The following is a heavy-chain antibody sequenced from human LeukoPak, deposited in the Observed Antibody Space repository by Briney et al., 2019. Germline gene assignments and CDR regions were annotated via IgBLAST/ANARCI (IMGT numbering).Heavy chain of an antibody. Sequence: SETLSLTCTVSGGSISSGGYYWSWIRQHPGKGLEWIGYIYYSGSTYYDPSLKSRVTISVDTSKNQFSLKLSSVTAADTAVYYCARDPLWFGEQYYYGMDVWGQGTTVTVSS. CDR2: IYYSGST. CDR3: ARDPLWFGEQYYYGMDV. CDR1: GGSISSGGYY. V-gene: IGHV4-31*03. J-gene: IGHJ6*02. D-gene: IGHD3-10*01.